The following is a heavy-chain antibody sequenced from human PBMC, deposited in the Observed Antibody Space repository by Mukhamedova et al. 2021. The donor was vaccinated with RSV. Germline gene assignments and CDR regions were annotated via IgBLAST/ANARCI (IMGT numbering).Heavy chain of an antibody. D-gene: IGHD3-22*01. J-gene: IGHJ3*02. Sequence: RQAPGQGLEWMGGIIPIFGTANYAQKFQGRVTITADESTSTAYMELSSLRSEDTAVYYCARSAHNYYDSSGPDAFDIWDQGTMVTV. CDR3: ARSAHNYYDSSGPDAFDI. V-gene: IGHV1-69*01. CDR2: IIPIFGTA.